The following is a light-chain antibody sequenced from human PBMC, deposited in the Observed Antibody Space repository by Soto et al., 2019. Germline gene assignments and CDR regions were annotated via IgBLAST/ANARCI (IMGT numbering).Light chain of an antibody. V-gene: IGKV3-20*01. Sequence: ETVLTQSPGTLSLSPGERVTLSCRASQSVCSRCLAWYQQKPGQSPRLLIYGASSRATGIPDRFSGSGSGTDITLTISRLEPEDFAVYYCQHYGTTPWTFGQGTKVGIK. CDR2: GAS. CDR1: QSVCSRC. CDR3: QHYGTTPWT. J-gene: IGKJ1*01.